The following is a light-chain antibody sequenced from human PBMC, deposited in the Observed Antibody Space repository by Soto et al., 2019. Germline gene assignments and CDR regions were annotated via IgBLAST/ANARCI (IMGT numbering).Light chain of an antibody. Sequence: QSALTQPASVSGSPGQSITISYTGTSSDVGGYNYVSWYQQHPGKAPKLMIYEVSNRPSGVSNRFSGSKSGNTASLTISGLQAEDEADYYCSSYRRSSTLVFGTGTKVTVL. V-gene: IGLV2-14*01. CDR1: SSDVGGYNY. CDR3: SSYRRSSTLV. CDR2: EVS. J-gene: IGLJ1*01.